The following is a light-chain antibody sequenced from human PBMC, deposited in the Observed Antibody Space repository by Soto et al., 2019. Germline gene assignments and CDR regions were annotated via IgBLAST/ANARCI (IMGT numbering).Light chain of an antibody. Sequence: DFRMTQSPSTLSASVGDRVTISCRASQSISSWLAWYHQKPGKAPQLLIYGASTLQSGVPSRFSGSGSGTHFTLTINSLQPEDFGTYSCQQSYSTPTFGQGTKVDNK. CDR3: QQSYSTPT. CDR1: QSISSW. V-gene: IGKV1-39*01. J-gene: IGKJ1*01. CDR2: GAS.